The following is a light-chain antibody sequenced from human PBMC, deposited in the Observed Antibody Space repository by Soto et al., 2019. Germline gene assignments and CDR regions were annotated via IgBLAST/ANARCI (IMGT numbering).Light chain of an antibody. J-gene: IGLJ1*01. CDR1: SSDVGGYNY. CDR3: ELYAGSNNYV. CDR2: EVS. V-gene: IGLV2-8*01. Sequence: QSVLTQPPSASGSPGQSVTISCTGTSSDVGGYNYVSWYQQHPGKAPKLMIYEVSRRPSGVPGRFSGSKSGNTASLTVSGLQVEDEADYYCELYAGSNNYVFGTGIKV.